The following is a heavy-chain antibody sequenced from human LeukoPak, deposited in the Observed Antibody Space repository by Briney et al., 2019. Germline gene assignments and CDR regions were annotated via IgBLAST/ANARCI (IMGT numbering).Heavy chain of an antibody. V-gene: IGHV3-9*01. D-gene: IGHD6-19*01. CDR2: ISWNSGSI. CDR3: AKDLGWLADDAFDI. J-gene: IGHJ3*02. Sequence: GGSLRLSCAASGFTFDDYAMHWVRQAPGKGLEGVSGISWNSGSIGYADSVKGRFTISRDNAKNSLYLQMNSLRAEDTALYYCAKDLGWLADDAFDIWGQGTMVTVSS. CDR1: GFTFDDYA.